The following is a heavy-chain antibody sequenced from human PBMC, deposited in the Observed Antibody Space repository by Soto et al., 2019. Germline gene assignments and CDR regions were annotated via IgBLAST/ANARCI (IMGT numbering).Heavy chain of an antibody. J-gene: IGHJ2*01. V-gene: IGHV4-61*01. CDR3: ARGYRTSWYWFDL. D-gene: IGHD6-13*01. CDR2: IYNSGST. Sequence: QAQLQESGPGPVKPSETLFLTCTVSGGSVSGGTHYWSWIRQPPGKGLEWIGYIYNSGSTNYNPSLKSRVTISVDTSKNQFSLKLSSVTAADTAVYYCARGYRTSWYWFDLWGRGTLVTVSS. CDR1: GGSVSGGTHY.